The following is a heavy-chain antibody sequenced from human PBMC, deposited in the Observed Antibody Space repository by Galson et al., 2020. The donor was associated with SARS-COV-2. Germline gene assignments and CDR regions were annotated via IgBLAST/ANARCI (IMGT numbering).Heavy chain of an antibody. CDR2: ISWNSGSI. J-gene: IGHJ6*02. CDR1: GFTFDDYA. V-gene: IGHV3-9*01. Sequence: GGSLRLSCAASGFTFDDYAMHWVRQAPGKGLEWVSGISWNSGSIGYADSVKGRFTISRDNAKNSLYLQMNSLRAEDTALYYCAKAVVATYYYGMDVWGQGTTVTVSS. CDR3: AKAVVATYYYGMDV. D-gene: IGHD2-15*01.